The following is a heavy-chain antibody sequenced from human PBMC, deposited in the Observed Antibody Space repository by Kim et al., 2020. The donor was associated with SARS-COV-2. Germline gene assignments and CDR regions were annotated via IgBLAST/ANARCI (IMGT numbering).Heavy chain of an antibody. D-gene: IGHD6-19*01. V-gene: IGHV3-43*02. J-gene: IGHJ5*01. CDR1: GFSFDSYA. CDR2: IRGDGAFA. Sequence: GGSLRLFCAASGFSFDSYAMHWVRQAPGKGLEWVSLIRGDGAFAYYSESVQGRFTISRDNNKDSLFLQMNGLTSDDTGVYYCAKDVFRGGTGWRAQLDS. CDR3: AKDVFRGGTGWRAQLDS.